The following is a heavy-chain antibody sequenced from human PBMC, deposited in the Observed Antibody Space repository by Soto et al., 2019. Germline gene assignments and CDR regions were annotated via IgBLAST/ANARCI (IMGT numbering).Heavy chain of an antibody. J-gene: IGHJ4*02. D-gene: IGHD6-13*01. CDR1: GGSFSGYY. CDR2: INQSGST. V-gene: IGHV4-34*01. Sequence: QVQLQQWGEGLLKPSETLSLTCAVYGGSFSGYYWSWIRQPPGKGLEWIGEINQSGSTNYNPSLKSRVTISVDTSKNQFSLKLTSVTAADTAVYYCARTYSSSWSPFEYWGQGTLVTVSS. CDR3: ARTYSSSWSPFEY.